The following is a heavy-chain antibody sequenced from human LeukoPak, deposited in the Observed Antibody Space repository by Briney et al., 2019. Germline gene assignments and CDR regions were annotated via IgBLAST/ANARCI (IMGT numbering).Heavy chain of an antibody. CDR3: AKNLGSGGYANYYYGMDV. D-gene: IGHD2-15*01. V-gene: IGHV3-30*18. CDR2: ISYDGSNK. J-gene: IGHJ6*02. Sequence: GRSLRLSCAASGFTFSSYGMHWVRQAPGKGLEWVAVISYDGSNKYYADSVKGRFTISRDNSKNTLYLQMNSLRAEDTAVYYCAKNLGSGGYANYYYGMDVWGQGTTVTVSS. CDR1: GFTFSSYG.